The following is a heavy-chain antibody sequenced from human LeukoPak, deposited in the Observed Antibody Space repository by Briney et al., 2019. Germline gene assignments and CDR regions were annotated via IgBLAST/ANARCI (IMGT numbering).Heavy chain of an antibody. V-gene: IGHV1-18*01. CDR3: ARVRPGGYYDSSGYYEIDY. D-gene: IGHD3-22*01. CDR1: GYTFTSYG. CDR2: FSAYNGNT. Sequence: ASVKVSCKASGYTFTSYGISWVRQAPGQGLEWMGWFSAYNGNTNYAQKLQGRVTMTTDTSTSTAYMELRSLRSDDTAVYYCARVRPGGYYDSSGYYEIDYWGQGTLVTVSS. J-gene: IGHJ4*02.